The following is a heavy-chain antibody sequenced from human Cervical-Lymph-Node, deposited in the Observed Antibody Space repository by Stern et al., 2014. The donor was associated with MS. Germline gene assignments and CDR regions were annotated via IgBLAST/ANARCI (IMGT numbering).Heavy chain of an antibody. Sequence: VQLVQSGGGVVQPGRSLRLSCAASGFTFSSYAMHWVRQAPGKGLEWVAFISYDGTDKYYADSVKGRFTISRDNSKNMVYLQMNSLRAEDTAVWHCARRQLWQQYYGMDVWGQGTMVTVSS. V-gene: IGHV3-30*04. CDR2: ISYDGTDK. CDR3: ARRQLWQQYYGMDV. J-gene: IGHJ6*02. CDR1: GFTFSSYA. D-gene: IGHD5-18*01.